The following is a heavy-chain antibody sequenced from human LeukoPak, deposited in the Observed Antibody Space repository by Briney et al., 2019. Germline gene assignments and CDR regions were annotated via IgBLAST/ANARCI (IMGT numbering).Heavy chain of an antibody. Sequence: PGGSLRLSCAASGFTFSSYSMNWVRQAPGKGLEWVSSISSSSSYIYYADSVKGRFTISRDNAKNSLFLQMNSLRAEDTAVYYCARDGYAPRGIDPWGQGTLVTVSS. CDR3: ARDGYAPRGIDP. D-gene: IGHD5-18*01. J-gene: IGHJ5*02. CDR1: GFTFSSYS. V-gene: IGHV3-21*01. CDR2: ISSSSSYI.